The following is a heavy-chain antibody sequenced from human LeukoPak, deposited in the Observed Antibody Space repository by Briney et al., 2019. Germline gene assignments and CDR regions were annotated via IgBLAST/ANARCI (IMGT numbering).Heavy chain of an antibody. V-gene: IGHV3-21*01. Sequence: PGGSLRLSCAASGFTFSSYSMNWVRQAPGKGLEWVSSISSSSSYIYYADSVKGRFTISRDNAKNSLYLQMNSLRAEDTAVYYCAKGSEFFGELSPNPNWGQGTLVTVSS. D-gene: IGHD3-10*01. CDR1: GFTFSSYS. CDR3: AKGSEFFGELSPNPN. J-gene: IGHJ4*02. CDR2: ISSSSSYI.